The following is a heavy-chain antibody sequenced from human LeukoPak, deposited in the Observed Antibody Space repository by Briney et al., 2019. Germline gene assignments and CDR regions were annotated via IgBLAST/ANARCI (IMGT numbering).Heavy chain of an antibody. CDR1: GFTFSSYA. CDR2: ISGSGGST. D-gene: IGHD5-18*01. V-gene: IGHV3-23*01. CDR3: AKARSYSYGVGYFDY. Sequence: QPGASLRLSCAASGFTFSSYAMSWVRQAPGKGLEWVSAISGSGGSTYYADSVKGRFTISRDNSKNTLYLQMNSLRAEDTAVYYCAKARSYSYGVGYFDYWGQGTLVPSPQ. J-gene: IGHJ4*02.